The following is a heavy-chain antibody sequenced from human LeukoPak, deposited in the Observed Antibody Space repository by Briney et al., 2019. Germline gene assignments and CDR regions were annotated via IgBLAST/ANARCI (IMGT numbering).Heavy chain of an antibody. D-gene: IGHD3-22*01. CDR1: GGSFSGYY. CDR3: ARGPPAYYYDKRSSPLYYFDY. V-gene: IGHV4-34*01. CDR2: INHSGST. J-gene: IGHJ4*02. Sequence: SETLSLTCAVYGGSFSGYYWSWIHQPPGKGLEWIGEINHSGSTNYNPSLKSRVTISVDTSKNQFSLKPSSVTAADTAVYYCARGPPAYYYDKRSSPLYYFDYWGQGTLVTVSS.